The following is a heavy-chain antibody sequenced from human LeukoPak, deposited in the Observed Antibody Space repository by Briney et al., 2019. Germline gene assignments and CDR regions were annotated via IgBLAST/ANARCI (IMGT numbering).Heavy chain of an antibody. D-gene: IGHD2-15*01. V-gene: IGHV1-2*02. Sequence: ASLRVSCKASGYTXTGYYMHGVRQAPGQGLEWMGWINHNSGGTHYAQKFQGTVTMTRDTSISTAYMELSRLRSDDTAVYYCARATSTAATDGRDSYWGQGTLVTVSS. CDR3: ARATSTAATDGRDSY. J-gene: IGHJ4*02. CDR2: INHNSGGT. CDR1: GYTXTGYY.